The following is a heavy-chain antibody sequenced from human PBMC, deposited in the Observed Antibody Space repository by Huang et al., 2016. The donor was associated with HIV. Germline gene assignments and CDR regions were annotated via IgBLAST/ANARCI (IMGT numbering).Heavy chain of an antibody. V-gene: IGHV4-59*01. CDR1: GGSISSYY. D-gene: IGHD7-27*01. CDR3: ARSHSIHWGFNWFDP. J-gene: IGHJ5*02. Sequence: QVQLQESGPGLVKPSETLSLTCTVSGGSISSYYWSWIRQPPGQGLVGIGYMYYSGSTHFNPSLKSRVTISVDTSKNQFSLKLSSVTAADTAVYYCARSHSIHWGFNWFDPWGQGTLVTVSS. CDR2: MYYSGST.